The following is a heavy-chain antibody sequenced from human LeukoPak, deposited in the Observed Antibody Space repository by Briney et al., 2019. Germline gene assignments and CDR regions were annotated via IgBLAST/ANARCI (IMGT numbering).Heavy chain of an antibody. D-gene: IGHD1-26*01. V-gene: IGHV1-46*01. Sequence: ASVKVSCKASGYTFTSYYMHWVRQAPGQGLEWTGIINPSGGSTSYAQKFQGRVTMTRDTSTSTVYMELSRLRSEDTAVYYCARETRSWASDYWGQGTLVTVSS. CDR3: ARETRSWASDY. J-gene: IGHJ4*02. CDR2: INPSGGST. CDR1: GYTFTSYY.